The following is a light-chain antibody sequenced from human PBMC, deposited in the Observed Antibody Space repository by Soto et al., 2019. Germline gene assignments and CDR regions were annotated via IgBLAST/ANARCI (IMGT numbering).Light chain of an antibody. J-gene: IGKJ1*01. CDR3: QQRTDRPPWT. CDR1: QSIGLA. V-gene: IGKV3-11*01. Sequence: EIVLTQSPATLSLSPGKRATLSCRASQSIGLAIAWYQHKPGQAPRLLIFDASQRATGIPARFRGSGSGTDFTLSISSLEPEDFAVYYCQQRTDRPPWTFGQGTKVDIK. CDR2: DAS.